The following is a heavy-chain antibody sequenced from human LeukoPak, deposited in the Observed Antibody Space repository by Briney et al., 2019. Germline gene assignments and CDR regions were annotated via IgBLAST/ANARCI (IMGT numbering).Heavy chain of an antibody. J-gene: IGHJ3*02. CDR3: ASGVHYTSGWIDI. CDR2: ISSSGSTI. D-gene: IGHD6-19*01. CDR1: GFTFRSNE. Sequence: GGSLGLSCAASGFTFRSNEMNWVRQAPGKGLEWLSYISSSGSTIHYVDSVKGRFTVSRDNAKNSLFLQMNSLRAEDTAVYYCASGVHYTSGWIDIWGQGTMVTVSS. V-gene: IGHV3-48*03.